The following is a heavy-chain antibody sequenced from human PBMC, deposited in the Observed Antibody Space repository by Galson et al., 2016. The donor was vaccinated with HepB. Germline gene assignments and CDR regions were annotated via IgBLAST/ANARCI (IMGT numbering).Heavy chain of an antibody. Sequence: SVKVSCKASGYTFTNYYMHWVRQAPGQGLEWMGLIHPTSGSPNYAQKFQDRVAMTRDTSTSTVYMELSSLRSEDKAVYYCARPLLPFSGDNGYYYYGFDVWGQGTTVTVSS. CDR1: GYTFTNYY. CDR2: IHPTSGSP. CDR3: ARPLLPFSGDNGYYYYGFDV. J-gene: IGHJ6*02. D-gene: IGHD4-17*01. V-gene: IGHV1-46*01.